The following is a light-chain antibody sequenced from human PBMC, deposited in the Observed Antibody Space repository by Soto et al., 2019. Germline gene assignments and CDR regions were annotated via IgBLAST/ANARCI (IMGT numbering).Light chain of an antibody. J-gene: IGKJ1*01. CDR1: QSVSTY. CDR2: GAS. Sequence: EIVLTQSPGTLSLSPGERATLSCRASQSVSTYLAWYQQKLGQAPRLLIYGASNRATGIPARLSGSGSGTDFTLTISSQEPEDFAVYYCQQRSDRRTFGQGTKVEIK. CDR3: QQRSDRRT. V-gene: IGKV3-11*01.